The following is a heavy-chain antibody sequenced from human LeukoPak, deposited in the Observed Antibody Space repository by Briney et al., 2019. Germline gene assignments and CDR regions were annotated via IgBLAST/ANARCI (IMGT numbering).Heavy chain of an antibody. V-gene: IGHV4-59*13. CDR2: ISYTGST. Sequence: SETLSLTCSVSGGYISSYYWTWIRQPPGKGLDWIGYISYTGSTNYNPSLKSRVTISIDTSKNQFSLKLSSVTAADTAVYYRAAQAPIPRQYYFDYGGQGTLVTVSS. CDR1: GGYISSYY. J-gene: IGHJ4*02. D-gene: IGHD5-24*01. CDR3: AAQAPIPRQYYFDY.